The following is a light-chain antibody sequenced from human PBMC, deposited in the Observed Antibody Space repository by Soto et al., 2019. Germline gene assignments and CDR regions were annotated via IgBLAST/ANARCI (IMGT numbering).Light chain of an antibody. V-gene: IGKV3-20*01. CDR1: QSISSSY. CDR2: GAS. CDR3: HQYGSSPRT. J-gene: IGKJ2*01. Sequence: EIVLTQSPSTLSLSPGAGATLSCRASQSISSSYLAWYQQRPGQAPRLRIYGASTRATGIPDRFSGTGSGTDFTLTISRLEPGDFAVYYCHQYGSSPRTFGQGTKLEIK.